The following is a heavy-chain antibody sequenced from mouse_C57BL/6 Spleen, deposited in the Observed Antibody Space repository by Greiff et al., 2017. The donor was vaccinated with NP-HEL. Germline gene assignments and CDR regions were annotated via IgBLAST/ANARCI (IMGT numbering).Heavy chain of an antibody. CDR2: IDPSDSYT. J-gene: IGHJ4*01. D-gene: IGHD1-1*01. V-gene: IGHV1-50*01. CDR1: GYTFTSYW. CDR3: ARSTTTYAMDY. Sequence: QVQLQQPGAELVKPGASVKLSCKASGYTFTSYWMQWVKQRHGQGLEWIGEIDPSDSYTSYNQKFKGKATLTVDTTSSTAYMQLSSLTSEDSAVYYCARSTTTYAMDYWGQGTSVTVSA.